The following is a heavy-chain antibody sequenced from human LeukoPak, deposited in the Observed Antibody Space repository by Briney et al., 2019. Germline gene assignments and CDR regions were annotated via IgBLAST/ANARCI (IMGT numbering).Heavy chain of an antibody. J-gene: IGHJ5*02. CDR2: ISSSRGYI. CDR3: ARDRVLEMILQGWFDP. V-gene: IGHV3-21*01. D-gene: IGHD2-15*01. CDR1: GFSFSTYG. Sequence: GGSLRLSCAASGFSFSTYGMNWVRQAPGKGLEWVSSISSSRGYIYYADSVKGRFTISRDNTKSSLYLQMNSLGVEDTAVYYCARDRVLEMILQGWFDPWGQGVLVTVSS.